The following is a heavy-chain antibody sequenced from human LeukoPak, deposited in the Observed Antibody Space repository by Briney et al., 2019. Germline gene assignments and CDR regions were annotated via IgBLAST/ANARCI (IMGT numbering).Heavy chain of an antibody. Sequence: GASVKLSCTASGYTFTSYYMHWVRQAPGQGLEWMGIINPRGGSTGYAQKFQGRVTMTRDTSTSTVYMELSSLRSEDTAVYYCARAIGAAAGTSPAYYFDYWGQGTLVTVSS. J-gene: IGHJ4*02. CDR2: INPRGGST. V-gene: IGHV1-46*01. CDR1: GYTFTSYY. CDR3: ARAIGAAAGTSPAYYFDY. D-gene: IGHD6-13*01.